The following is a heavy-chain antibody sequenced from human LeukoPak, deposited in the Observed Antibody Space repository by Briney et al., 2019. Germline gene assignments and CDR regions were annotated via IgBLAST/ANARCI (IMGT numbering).Heavy chain of an antibody. V-gene: IGHV4-34*01. CDR3: AKGWLLDY. J-gene: IGHJ4*02. D-gene: IGHD3-9*01. CDR2: INHSGST. CDR1: GGSFSGYY. Sequence: SETLSLTCAVYGGSFSGYYWSWVRQPPGKGLEWIGEINHSGSTNYNPSLKSRVTISVDTSKNQFSLKLSSVTAADTAVYYCAKGWLLDYWGQRTLVTVSS.